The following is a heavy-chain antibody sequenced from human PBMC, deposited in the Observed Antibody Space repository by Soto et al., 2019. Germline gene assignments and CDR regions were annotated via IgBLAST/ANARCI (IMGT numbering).Heavy chain of an antibody. V-gene: IGHV2-5*01. CDR2: IYWNDDK. J-gene: IGHJ4*02. CDR1: GFSLSTSGLG. Sequence: QITLKESGPTLVRPTQTLTLTCTFSGFSLSTSGLGVGWIRQPPGKALEWLALIYWNDDKRYSPSLKARLTITKDTSKNQVVLTITNMDPVDTATYCCAHRPSGWYLFDYWGQGTLVTVSS. CDR3: AHRPSGWYLFDY. D-gene: IGHD6-19*01.